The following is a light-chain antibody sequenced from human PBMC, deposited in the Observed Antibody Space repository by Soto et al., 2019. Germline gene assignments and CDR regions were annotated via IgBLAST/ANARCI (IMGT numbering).Light chain of an antibody. CDR1: SSNIGSHS. V-gene: IGLV1-44*01. Sequence: QSVLTQPPSASGTPGQRITISCSGSSSNIGSHSVNWYQQLPGTAPKLLIYRSSQRHSGVHDRFSGCKSGTSASLAISGLQSGDEADYCCALCDGSLNGPVFGGGTKLAVL. J-gene: IGLJ3*02. CDR3: ALCDGSLNGPV. CDR2: RSS.